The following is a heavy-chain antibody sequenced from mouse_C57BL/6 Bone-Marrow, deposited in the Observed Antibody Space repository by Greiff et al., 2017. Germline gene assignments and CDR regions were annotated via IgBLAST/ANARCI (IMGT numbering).Heavy chain of an antibody. D-gene: IGHD1-1*01. CDR2: INPNNGGT. J-gene: IGHJ1*03. CDR1: GYTFTDYY. V-gene: IGHV1-26*01. CDR3: ARDYYGTGWYFDV. Sequence: EVQLQQSGPELVKPGASVKISCKASGYTFTDYYMNWVKQSHGKSLEWIGDINPNNGGTSYHQKFKGKATLTVDKSSSKAYIELRSLTSEDSAVYYCARDYYGTGWYFDVWGTGTTVTVSS.